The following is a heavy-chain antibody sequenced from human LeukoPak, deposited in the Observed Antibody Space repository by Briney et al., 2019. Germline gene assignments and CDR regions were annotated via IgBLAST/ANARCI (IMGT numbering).Heavy chain of an antibody. J-gene: IGHJ4*02. CDR1: GFTFSSYD. D-gene: IGHD1-26*01. CDR3: ARETREGYFDY. V-gene: IGHV3-13*01. CDR2: IGTAGDT. Sequence: PGGSLRLSCAASGFTFSSYDMHWVRHATGKGLEWVSAIGTAGDTYYPGSVKGRFTISRENAKNSLYLQMNSLRAGDTAVYYCARETREGYFDYWSQGTLVTVSS.